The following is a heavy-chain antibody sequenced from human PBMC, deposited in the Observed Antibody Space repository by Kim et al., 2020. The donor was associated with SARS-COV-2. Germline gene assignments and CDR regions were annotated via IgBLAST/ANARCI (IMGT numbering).Heavy chain of an antibody. Sequence: TGYAKKFQGRVTMTRNNSISTAYMELSSLRSEDTAVYYCARGQADLVDVWGQGTTVTVSS. V-gene: IGHV1-8*01. CDR3: ARGQADLVDV. CDR2: T. J-gene: IGHJ6*02.